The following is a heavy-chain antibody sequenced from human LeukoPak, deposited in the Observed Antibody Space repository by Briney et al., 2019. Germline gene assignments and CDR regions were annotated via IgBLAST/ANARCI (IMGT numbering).Heavy chain of an antibody. D-gene: IGHD3-22*01. CDR3: ARQLWGYYYDSSGYYYFDY. CDR2: IIPIFGTA. Sequence: SVKVSCKASGGTFSSYAISWVRQAPGQGLEWMGGIIPIFGTANYAQKFQGRVTITTDESTSTAYMELSSLRSEDTAVYYCARQLWGYYYDSSGYYYFDYWGQGTLVTVSS. CDR1: GGTFSSYA. J-gene: IGHJ4*02. V-gene: IGHV1-69*05.